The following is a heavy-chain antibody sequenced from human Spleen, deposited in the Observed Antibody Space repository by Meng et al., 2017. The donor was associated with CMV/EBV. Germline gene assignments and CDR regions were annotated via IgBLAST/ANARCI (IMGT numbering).Heavy chain of an antibody. V-gene: IGHV3-48*04. D-gene: IGHD2-2*01. J-gene: IGHJ4*02. CDR1: GFSFTNYS. CDR3: AKARGAYQLLPFDS. CDR2: ISSSSRTI. Sequence: GESLKISCAVSGFSFTNYSMNWVRQAPGKGLEWISYISSSSRTIYYADSVKGRVTISRDNAKNSLSLQMNNLRPEDTAVYYCAKARGAYQLLPFDSWGQGTLVTVSS.